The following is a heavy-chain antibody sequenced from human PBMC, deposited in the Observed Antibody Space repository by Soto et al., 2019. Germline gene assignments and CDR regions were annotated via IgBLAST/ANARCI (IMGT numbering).Heavy chain of an antibody. Sequence: SETLSLTCAVYGGLYSDYYWSWIRQAPGKGLEWIGEIHHSGTTNYNPSIKSRVTISLDRSKNQFTLNLSSMTAADAVVYYCANDYGAYRNDVFDIWSQGTRVT. CDR1: GGLYSDYY. V-gene: IGHV4-34*01. J-gene: IGHJ3*02. CDR2: IHHSGTT. D-gene: IGHD4-17*01. CDR3: ANDYGAYRNDVFDI.